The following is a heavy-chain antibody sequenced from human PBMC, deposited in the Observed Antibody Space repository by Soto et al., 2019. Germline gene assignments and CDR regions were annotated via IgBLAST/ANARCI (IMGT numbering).Heavy chain of an antibody. CDR3: SYGSSFDY. Sequence: QVQLQESGPGLVKPSETLSLICTVSGASLRSGSYYWSCIRQPPGKGLEWIGYISHSGRTNYAPPLKSRLTMSVDTSQNQFSLQLNSGTAADTAVYYCSYGSSFDYWGQGTLVTVSS. CDR1: GASLRSGSYY. CDR2: ISHSGRT. D-gene: IGHD3-10*01. J-gene: IGHJ4*02. V-gene: IGHV4-61*01.